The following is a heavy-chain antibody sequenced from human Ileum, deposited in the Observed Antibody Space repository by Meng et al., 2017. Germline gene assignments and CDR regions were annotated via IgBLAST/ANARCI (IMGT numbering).Heavy chain of an antibody. CDR1: GGSFSGYY. CDR2: INHSGST. CDR3: ARGKEIVTMIVSHWDYSDY. V-gene: IGHV4-34*01. J-gene: IGHJ4*02. Sequence: QVQLQQWGAGLLKPSETLSLTCAVYGGSFSGYYWSWIRQPPGKGLEWIGEINHSGSTNYNPSLKSRVTISVDTSKNQFSLKLSSVTAADTAVYYCARGKEIVTMIVSHWDYSDYWGQGTLVTVSS. D-gene: IGHD3-22*01.